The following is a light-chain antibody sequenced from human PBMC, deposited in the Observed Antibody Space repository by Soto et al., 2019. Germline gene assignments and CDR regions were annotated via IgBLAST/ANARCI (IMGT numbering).Light chain of an antibody. CDR2: GAS. J-gene: IGKJ4*01. V-gene: IGKV3-20*01. Sequence: ETVLTQSPGTLSLSPGERATLSCRASQSLSSGYLAWYQQRPGQAPRLLISGASSRAPGIPDRFSGTGSGTEFTLTISRLEPEDFAVYYCQQDGGSPLVTFGGGTKVEIK. CDR3: QQDGGSPLVT. CDR1: QSLSSGY.